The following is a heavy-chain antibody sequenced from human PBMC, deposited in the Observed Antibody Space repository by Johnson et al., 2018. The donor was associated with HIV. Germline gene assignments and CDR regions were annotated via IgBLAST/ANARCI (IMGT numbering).Heavy chain of an antibody. CDR3: ARSMGYSSGYYSPYGADAFDT. Sequence: QVQLVESGGGVVQPGRSLRLSCAASGFTFSSYGMHWVRQAPCKGLEWVAVISYDESNKYYADSVKGRFTISRDNSKNTLYLQMSSLRAEDTAVYYCARSMGYSSGYYSPYGADAFDTWGQVTMVTVSS. CDR1: GFTFSSYG. J-gene: IGHJ3*02. V-gene: IGHV3-30*03. CDR2: ISYDESNK. D-gene: IGHD3-22*01.